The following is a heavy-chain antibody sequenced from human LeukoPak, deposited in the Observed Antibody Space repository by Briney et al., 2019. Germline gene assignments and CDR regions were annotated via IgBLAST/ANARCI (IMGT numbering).Heavy chain of an antibody. J-gene: IGHJ4*02. CDR3: AREIMITFGGVIPTPY. CDR2: IWYDGSNK. D-gene: IGHD3-16*02. CDR1: GFTFSSYG. Sequence: GGSLRLSCAASGFTFSSYGMHWVRQAPGKGLEWVAVIWYDGSNKYYADSVKGRFTISRDNSKNTLYLQMNSLRAEDTAVYYCAREIMITFGGVIPTPYWGQGTLVTVSS. V-gene: IGHV3-33*01.